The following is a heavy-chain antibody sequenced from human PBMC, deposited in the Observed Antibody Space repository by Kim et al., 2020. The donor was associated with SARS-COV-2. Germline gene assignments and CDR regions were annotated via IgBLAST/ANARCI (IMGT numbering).Heavy chain of an antibody. CDR3: ARTAYCTSATCYRGWVDS. CDR2: IYYTGST. CDR1: GGSISSSSYY. V-gene: IGHV4-39*01. J-gene: IGHJ5*01. Sequence: SETLSLTCIVSGGSISSSSYYWAWMRQPPGKGLEWIASIYYTGSTYYNPSLKTRVTISVDTPKNQFSLKLSSVIAADTAVYYCARTAYCTSATCYRGWVDSWGQGTLVTVSS. D-gene: IGHD2-2*02.